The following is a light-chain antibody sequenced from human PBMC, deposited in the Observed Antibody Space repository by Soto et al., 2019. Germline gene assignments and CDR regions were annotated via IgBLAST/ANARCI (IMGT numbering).Light chain of an antibody. Sequence: IQMTQSPSTLSASVGDRVTITCRASQSISSWLAWYQQKPGKAPKLLIYNASTLKSGVPSRFSGSGSGTEFTLTISSLQPEDFATYYCQHYYSYSPAFGQGTKVDIK. CDR1: QSISSW. V-gene: IGKV1-5*03. J-gene: IGKJ1*01. CDR2: NAS. CDR3: QHYYSYSPA.